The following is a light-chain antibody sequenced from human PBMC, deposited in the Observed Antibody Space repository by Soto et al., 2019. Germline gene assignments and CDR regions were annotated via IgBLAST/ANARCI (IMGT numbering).Light chain of an antibody. V-gene: IGLV2-14*01. J-gene: IGLJ1*01. Sequence: QSALTQPPSASGSPGQSVTISCTGTSSDVGAYNFVSWYQQHPGKAPKLMIYEVSNRPSGVSNRFSGSKSGNTASLTISGLQAEDEADYYCTSYSTSNSYVFGAGTKVTVL. CDR2: EVS. CDR1: SSDVGAYNF. CDR3: TSYSTSNSYV.